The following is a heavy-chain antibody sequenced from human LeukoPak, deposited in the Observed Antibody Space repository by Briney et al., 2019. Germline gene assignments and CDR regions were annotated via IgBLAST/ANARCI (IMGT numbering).Heavy chain of an antibody. CDR2: IYPNSGGT. Sequence: ASVKVSCKASGYTFTGYYMHWVRQAPGQGLEWMGWIYPNSGGTNYAQKFQGWVTMTRDTSISTAYMELSSLRSEDTAVYYCARDGVDYDFWSGYYTPSGFDYWGQGTLVTVSS. CDR3: ARDGVDYDFWSGYYTPSGFDY. J-gene: IGHJ4*02. V-gene: IGHV1-2*04. D-gene: IGHD3-3*01. CDR1: GYTFTGYY.